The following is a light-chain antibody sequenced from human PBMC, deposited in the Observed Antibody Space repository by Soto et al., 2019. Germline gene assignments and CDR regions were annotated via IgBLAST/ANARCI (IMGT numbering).Light chain of an antibody. CDR2: EVS. CDR1: SSDVGGYNY. Sequence: QSVLTQPASVSGSPGQSITISCTGTSSDVGGYNYVSWYQQHPGKAPKLMIYEVSNRPSGVSNRFSGSKSGNTASLTISGLQAEDEADYYCQSYESSLSGWIFGGGTKLTVL. V-gene: IGLV2-14*01. CDR3: QSYESSLSGWI. J-gene: IGLJ2*01.